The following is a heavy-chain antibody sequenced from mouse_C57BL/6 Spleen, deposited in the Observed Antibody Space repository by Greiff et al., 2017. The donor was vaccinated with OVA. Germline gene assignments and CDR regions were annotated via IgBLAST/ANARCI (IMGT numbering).Heavy chain of an antibody. V-gene: IGHV8-12*01. CDR2: IYWDDDK. J-gene: IGHJ4*01. CDR3: ARNYGSSYSYAMDY. D-gene: IGHD1-1*01. CDR1: GFSLSTSGMG. Sequence: LKESGPGLLQSSQTLSLTCSFSGFSLSTSGMGVSWIRQPSGKGLEWLAHIYWDDDKRYNPSLKSRLTISKDTSRNQVFLKITSVDTADTATYYCARNYGSSYSYAMDYWGQGTSVTVSS.